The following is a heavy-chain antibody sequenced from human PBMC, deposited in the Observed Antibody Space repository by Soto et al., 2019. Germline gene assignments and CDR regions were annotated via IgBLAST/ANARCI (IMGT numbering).Heavy chain of an antibody. V-gene: IGHV3-48*01. J-gene: IGHJ6*03. CDR1: GFILSDCA. CDR3: ARDLSWGSNWYYYMDV. Sequence: EVQLVESGGVLVQPGGSLRLSCATSGFILSDCAMNWVRQAPGKGLEGVSYISSSSSVIDYADSVKGRFTVSRDNARNSLYLQMNSLRAEETAVYYCARDLSWGSNWYYYMDVWGKGTTVTVSS. D-gene: IGHD7-27*01. CDR2: ISSSSSVI.